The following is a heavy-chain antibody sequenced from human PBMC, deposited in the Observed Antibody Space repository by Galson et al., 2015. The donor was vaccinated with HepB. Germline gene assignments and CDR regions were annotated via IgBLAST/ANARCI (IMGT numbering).Heavy chain of an antibody. D-gene: IGHD3-10*01. CDR3: ARGRMVRGLSLRYDAVDI. CDR2: ISFDGFNK. J-gene: IGHJ3*02. CDR1: GFTFSSYA. V-gene: IGHV3-30*04. Sequence: SLRLSCAGSGFTFSSYAMHWARQAPGKGLEWVAVISFDGFNKYYADSVKGRFTISRDNSKNTLYLQMNSPSAEDTAVYYCARGRMVRGLSLRYDAVDIWGQGTMVTVSS.